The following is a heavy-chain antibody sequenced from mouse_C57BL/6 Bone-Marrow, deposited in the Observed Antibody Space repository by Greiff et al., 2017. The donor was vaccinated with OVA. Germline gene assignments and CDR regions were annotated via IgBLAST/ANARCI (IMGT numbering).Heavy chain of an antibody. D-gene: IGHD2-3*01. Sequence: DVMLVESGGGLVKPGGSLKLSCAASGFTFSSYAMSWVRQTPEKRLEWVATISDGGSYTYYPDNVKGRFTISRDNAKNNLYLQMSHLKSEDTAMYYCARDRGDGYFYFDYWGQGTTLTVSS. J-gene: IGHJ2*01. CDR1: GFTFSSYA. CDR3: ARDRGDGYFYFDY. CDR2: ISDGGSYT. V-gene: IGHV5-4*01.